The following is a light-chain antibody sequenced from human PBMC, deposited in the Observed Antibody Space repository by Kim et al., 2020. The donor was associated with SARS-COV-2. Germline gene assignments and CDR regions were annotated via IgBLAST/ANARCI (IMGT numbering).Light chain of an antibody. CDR3: QTWGAGLRV. CDR2: LNNDGSH. Sequence: QPVLTQSPSASASLGASVKLTCTLSSGHISYAIAWHQQQPEKGPRYLMKLNNDGSHSKGDGIPDRFSGSSSGAERYLTISSLQSGDEADYYCQTWGAGLRVFGGGTQLTVL. CDR1: SGHISYA. V-gene: IGLV4-69*01. J-gene: IGLJ3*02.